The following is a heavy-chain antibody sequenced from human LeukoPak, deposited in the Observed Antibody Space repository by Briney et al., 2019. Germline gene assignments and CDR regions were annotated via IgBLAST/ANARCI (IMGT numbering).Heavy chain of an antibody. D-gene: IGHD2-2*01. Sequence: GGSLRLSCAASGFTFSSYGMHWVRQAPGKGLEWVAVIWYDGSNKYYADSVKGRFTISRDNSKNTLYLQMNSLRAEDTAVYYCARDQVPYYYYYGMGVWGQGTTVTVSS. J-gene: IGHJ6*02. V-gene: IGHV3-33*01. CDR1: GFTFSSYG. CDR2: IWYDGSNK. CDR3: ARDQVPYYYYYGMGV.